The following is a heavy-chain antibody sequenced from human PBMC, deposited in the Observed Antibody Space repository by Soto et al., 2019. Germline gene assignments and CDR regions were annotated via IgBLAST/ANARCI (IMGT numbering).Heavy chain of an antibody. J-gene: IGHJ4*02. D-gene: IGHD3-22*01. CDR1: GFTFSSYA. CDR3: AKGRYYYDSSGLDY. Sequence: GGSLRLSCAASGFTFSSYAMSWVRQAPGKGLEWVSGISGGGGSTYDADSVKGRFTISRDNSKNTLYLQMNSLRAEDTAVYYCAKGRYYYDSSGLDYWGQGTLVTVSS. CDR2: ISGGGGST. V-gene: IGHV3-23*01.